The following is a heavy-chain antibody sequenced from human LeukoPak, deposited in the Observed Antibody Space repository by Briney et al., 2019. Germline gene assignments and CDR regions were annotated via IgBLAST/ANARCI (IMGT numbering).Heavy chain of an antibody. D-gene: IGHD3-10*01. Sequence: GGSLRLSCAASGFTFSSDAMSWVRQAPGKGLEWVSAIRDSGGKTYYADSVKGRFTISRDNSKNTLYLQMNSLRAEDTAVYYCAKDRMVYGYWGQGTLVTVSS. V-gene: IGHV3-23*01. CDR1: GFTFSSDA. CDR3: AKDRMVYGY. CDR2: IRDSGGKT. J-gene: IGHJ4*02.